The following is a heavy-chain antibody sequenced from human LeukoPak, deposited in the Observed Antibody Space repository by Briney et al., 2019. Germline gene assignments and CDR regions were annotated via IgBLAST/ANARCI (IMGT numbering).Heavy chain of an antibody. Sequence: GGSLRLSCAASGFTFSSYGIHWVRQAPGKGLEWVAVVSYDGSEKYYADSVKGRLTISRDKSKNTVSLQMNSLRAEDTAVYYCARDAYCSSTSCYLDVWGKGTTVTVSS. CDR3: ARDAYCSSTSCYLDV. CDR2: VSYDGSEK. CDR1: GFTFSSYG. V-gene: IGHV3-30*03. J-gene: IGHJ6*03. D-gene: IGHD2-2*01.